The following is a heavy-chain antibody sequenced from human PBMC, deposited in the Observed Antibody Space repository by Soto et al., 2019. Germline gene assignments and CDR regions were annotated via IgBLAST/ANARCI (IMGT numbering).Heavy chain of an antibody. CDR3: AKGMVVRGPGFDY. J-gene: IGHJ4*02. CDR2: ISSDGSDK. CDR1: GFTFSTYG. V-gene: IGHV3-30*18. Sequence: QVQLVESGGGVVQPGRSLRLSCVASGFTFSTYGIHWVRQAPGKGLEWVAIISSDGSDKYYADSVKGRFTISRDNSKNPLYLQMNSLRAEDTAVYYCAKGMVVRGPGFDYWGQGTLVTVSS. D-gene: IGHD3-10*01.